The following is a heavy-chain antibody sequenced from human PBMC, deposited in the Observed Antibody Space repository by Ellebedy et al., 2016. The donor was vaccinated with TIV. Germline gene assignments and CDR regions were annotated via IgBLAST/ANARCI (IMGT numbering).Heavy chain of an antibody. J-gene: IGHJ4*02. Sequence: SETLSLXCGIDIPSFTGYYWTWIRQAPGQALEGLGKIHHSGRTNYKSSLQGRVTISLHTSTKHFSLNLTSVTAADTAVYYCARTSFVKGVSFWGQGVLVTVSS. D-gene: IGHD3-10*01. CDR1: IPSFTGYY. CDR2: IHHSGRT. CDR3: ARTSFVKGVSF. V-gene: IGHV4-34*01.